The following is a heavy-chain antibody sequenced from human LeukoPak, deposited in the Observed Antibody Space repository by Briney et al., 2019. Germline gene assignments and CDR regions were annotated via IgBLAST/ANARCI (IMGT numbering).Heavy chain of an antibody. CDR1: GGSISSYY. Sequence: PSETLSLTCTVSGGSISSYYWSWIRQPAGKGLEWIGRIYTSGSTNYNPSLKSRVTISVDKSKNQSSLKLSSVTAADTAVYYCARDLGGSYLGYYYYYMDVWGKGTTVTVSS. V-gene: IGHV4-4*07. J-gene: IGHJ6*03. CDR3: ARDLGGSYLGYYYYYMDV. CDR2: IYTSGST. D-gene: IGHD1-26*01.